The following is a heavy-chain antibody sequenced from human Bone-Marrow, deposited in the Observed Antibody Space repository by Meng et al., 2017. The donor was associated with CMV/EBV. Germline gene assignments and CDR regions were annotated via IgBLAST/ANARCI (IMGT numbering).Heavy chain of an antibody. V-gene: IGHV4-39*07. CDR2: IYYSGST. Sequence: SETLSLTCTVSGGSISSSSYYWGWIRQPPGKGLEWIGSIYYSGSTYYNPSLKSRVTISVDTSKNQFSLKLSSVPAADTAVYYCARGISEQLVRHFDYWGQGTLVTVSS. CDR1: GGSISSSSYY. D-gene: IGHD6-6*01. J-gene: IGHJ4*02. CDR3: ARGISEQLVRHFDY.